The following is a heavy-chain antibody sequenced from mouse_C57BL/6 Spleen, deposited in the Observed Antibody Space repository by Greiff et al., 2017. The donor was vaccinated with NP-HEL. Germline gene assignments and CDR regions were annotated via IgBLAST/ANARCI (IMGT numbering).Heavy chain of an antibody. Sequence: QVQLKQSGPGLVQPSQSLSITCTVSGFSFPSYGVHWVRQSPGKGLEWLGVIWRGGSTDYNAAFMSRLSITKDNSKSQVFFKMNSLQADDTAIYYCAKKEDDYDYWYFDVWGTGTTVTVSS. CDR3: AKKEDDYDYWYFDV. CDR2: IWRGGST. J-gene: IGHJ1*03. D-gene: IGHD2-4*01. V-gene: IGHV2-5*01. CDR1: GFSFPSYG.